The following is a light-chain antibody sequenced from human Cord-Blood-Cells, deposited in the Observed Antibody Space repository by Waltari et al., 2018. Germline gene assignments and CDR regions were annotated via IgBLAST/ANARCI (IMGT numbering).Light chain of an antibody. CDR1: QSISSY. V-gene: IGKV1-39*01. Sequence: DIQMTQSPSSLSASVGDRVTITCRASQSISSYLNWYQQKPGKAPKLLIYAASSLQSGVPSRVIGSGSGTDFTLTISSLQPEDFATYYCQQSYSTPYTFGQGTKLEIK. CDR3: QQSYSTPYT. CDR2: AAS. J-gene: IGKJ2*01.